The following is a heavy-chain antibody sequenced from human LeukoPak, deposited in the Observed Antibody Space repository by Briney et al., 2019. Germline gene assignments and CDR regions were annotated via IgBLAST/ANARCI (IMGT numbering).Heavy chain of an antibody. Sequence: PGGSLRLSCVASGFTFSTYWMSWVRQAPGKGLEWVANIKEDGKEKYSVDSVKGRFTISRDNAKNSLYLQMNNLRVEDTAVYYCATSETTSGRYGNAFDIWGQGTRVTVSS. V-gene: IGHV3-7*01. D-gene: IGHD6-19*01. J-gene: IGHJ3*02. CDR1: GFTFSTYW. CDR2: IKEDGKEK. CDR3: ATSETTSGRYGNAFDI.